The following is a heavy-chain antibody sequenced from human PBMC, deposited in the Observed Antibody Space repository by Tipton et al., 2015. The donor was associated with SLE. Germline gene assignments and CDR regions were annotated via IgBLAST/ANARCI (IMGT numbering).Heavy chain of an antibody. J-gene: IGHJ4*02. CDR3: ARHLRGLSGYEEGPFDY. Sequence: PGLVKPSETLSLTCTVSGGSISSSVYYWAWIRQPPGKGLEWIGSLYFSGNTDYNPSLKSRVTISVDTSKNHLSLKVNSVTAADTAMYYCARHLRGLSGYEEGPFDYWGQGTLVTVSS. CDR1: GGSISSSVYY. CDR2: LYFSGNT. D-gene: IGHD5-12*01. V-gene: IGHV4-39*01.